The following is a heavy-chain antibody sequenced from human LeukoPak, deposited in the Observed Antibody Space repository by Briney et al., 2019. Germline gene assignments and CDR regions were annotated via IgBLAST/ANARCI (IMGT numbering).Heavy chain of an antibody. J-gene: IGHJ6*02. Sequence: GGSLRLSCVASGFTVSDNYMTWVRQAPGKGLEWVSSIYSAGATHYAESVKGRFTISRDNSKNTLYLQMNSLRAEDMAVYYCARDGQRLAPYAMDVWGQGTTITVSS. CDR3: ARDGQRLAPYAMDV. CDR1: GFTVSDNY. D-gene: IGHD6-25*01. V-gene: IGHV3-53*01. CDR2: IYSAGAT.